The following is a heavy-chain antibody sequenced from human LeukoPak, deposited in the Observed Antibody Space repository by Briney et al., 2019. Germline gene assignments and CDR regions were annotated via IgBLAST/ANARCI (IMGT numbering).Heavy chain of an antibody. Sequence: SETLSLTCTVSGGSISSGDYYWSWIRQPPGKGLEWIGYIYYSGSTYYNPSLKSRVTISVDTSKNQFSLKLSSVTAADTAVYYCASQAGSYYFRAFDIWGQGTMVTVSS. J-gene: IGHJ3*02. V-gene: IGHV4-30-4*02. CDR3: ASQAGSYYFRAFDI. CDR1: GGSISSGDYY. D-gene: IGHD1-26*01. CDR2: IYYSGST.